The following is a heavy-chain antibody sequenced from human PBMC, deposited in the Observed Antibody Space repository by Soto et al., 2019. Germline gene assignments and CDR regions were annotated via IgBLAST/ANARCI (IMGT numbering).Heavy chain of an antibody. D-gene: IGHD3-3*01. V-gene: IGHV1-46*03. CDR1: GNIFTSQY. CDR3: FRDVGD. Sequence: QVQLVQSGAEVKKPGATVMVSCKVSGNIFTSQYMHWVRQAPGQGLEWMAMINPSGGRTSYAQMFQGRVTMTRDTSTSTVHMELSSLRSEDTAVYYCFRDVGDWGQGTLVTVSS. J-gene: IGHJ4*02. CDR2: INPSGGRT.